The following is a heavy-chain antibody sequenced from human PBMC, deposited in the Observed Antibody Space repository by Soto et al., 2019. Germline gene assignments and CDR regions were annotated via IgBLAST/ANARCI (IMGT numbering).Heavy chain of an antibody. J-gene: IGHJ3*02. Sequence: PGGSLRLSCAASGFTFDDYAMHWVRQAPGKGLEWVSGISWNSGSIGYADSVKGRFTISRDNAKNSLYLQMNSLRAEDTALYYCAKARKIGYCSGGSCYDAFDIWGQGTMVTVSS. CDR3: AKARKIGYCSGGSCYDAFDI. CDR1: GFTFDDYA. V-gene: IGHV3-9*01. CDR2: ISWNSGSI. D-gene: IGHD2-15*01.